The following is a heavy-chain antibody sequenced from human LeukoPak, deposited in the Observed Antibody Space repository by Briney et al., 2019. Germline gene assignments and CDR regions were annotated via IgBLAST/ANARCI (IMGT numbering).Heavy chain of an antibody. CDR2: IDWDDDK. CDR3: ARISGREGATTGDVDY. D-gene: IGHD1-26*01. V-gene: IGHV2-70*01. Sequence: ESGPALVKPTQTLTLTCTFSGFSLSTSGMCVSWIRQPPGKALEWLALIDWDDDKYYSTSLKTRLTISKDTSKNQVVLTMTNMDPVDTATYYCARISGREGATTGDVDYWGQGTLVTVSS. CDR1: GFSLSTSGMC. J-gene: IGHJ4*02.